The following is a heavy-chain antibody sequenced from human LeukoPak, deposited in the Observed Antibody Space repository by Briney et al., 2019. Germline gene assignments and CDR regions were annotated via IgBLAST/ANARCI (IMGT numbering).Heavy chain of an antibody. CDR1: GYTFTSYY. J-gene: IGHJ4*02. CDR3: ARVRVTAPPFPYYFDY. Sequence: ASVKVSCKASGYTFTSYYMHWVRQAPGQGLEWMGIINPSGGSTSYAQKFQGRVTMTRDTSTSTVYMELSSLRSEDTAVYYCARVRVTAPPFPYYFDYWGQGTLVTVSS. V-gene: IGHV1-46*01. CDR2: INPSGGST. D-gene: IGHD2-21*02.